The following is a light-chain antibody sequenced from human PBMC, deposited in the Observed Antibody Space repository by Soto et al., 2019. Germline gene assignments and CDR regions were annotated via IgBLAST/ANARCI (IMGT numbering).Light chain of an antibody. CDR3: AAWDDSLRAVV. CDR2: PNH. CDR1: RSNIGTHA. J-gene: IGLJ2*01. Sequence: QSVLTQSPSASGTPGQRVTISCSGSRSNIGTHAVNWYQQLPGTAPTLLIGPNHQRPSGVPDRFSGSRSGTSASLAISGPQSEDEADYSCAAWDDSLRAVVFGGGTKLTVL. V-gene: IGLV1-44*01.